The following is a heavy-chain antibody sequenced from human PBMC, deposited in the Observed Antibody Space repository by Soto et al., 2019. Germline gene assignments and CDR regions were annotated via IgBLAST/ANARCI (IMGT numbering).Heavy chain of an antibody. J-gene: IGHJ4*02. CDR1: GGSFSGYY. Sequence: QVKLQQWGAGLLKPSETLSLTCAVYGGSFSGYYWSWIRQPPGKGLEWIGEINHSGSTNYNPSLRRRVVISVESSKNQFSLKLSSVTAAETAVYYCARGGLAGVVGATWVERVYYFDYWGQGTLVTVSS. CDR2: INHSGST. CDR3: ARGGLAGVVGATWVERVYYFDY. D-gene: IGHD2-15*01. V-gene: IGHV4-34*01.